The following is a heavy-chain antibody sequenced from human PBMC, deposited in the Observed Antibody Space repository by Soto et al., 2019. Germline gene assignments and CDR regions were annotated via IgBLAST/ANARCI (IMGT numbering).Heavy chain of an antibody. V-gene: IGHV3-21*01. CDR1: GFTFSSYS. D-gene: IGHD1-1*01. Sequence: EVQLVESGGGLVKPGGSLRLSCAASGFTFSSYSMNWVRQAPGKGLEWVSSISSSSSYVYYADSVKGRFTISRDNAKNSLYLQMNSLTAEDTAVYYCARDRHETTALASCNWFESWGQGTVVTVSS. CDR2: ISSSSSYV. J-gene: IGHJ5*01. CDR3: ARDRHETTALASCNWFES.